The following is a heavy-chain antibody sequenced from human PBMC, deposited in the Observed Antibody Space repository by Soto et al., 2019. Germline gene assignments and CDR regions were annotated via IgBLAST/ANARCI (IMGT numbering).Heavy chain of an antibody. CDR2: FDPEDGET. J-gene: IGHJ6*03. V-gene: IGHV1-24*01. Sequence: ASVKVSCKVSGYTLTELSMHWVRQAPGKGLEWMGGFDPEDGETIYAQKFQGRVTMTEDTSTDTAYMELSSLRSEDTAVYYCATSKPRITIFGVVPNYYYYMDVWGKGTTVTVSS. CDR1: GYTLTELS. CDR3: ATSKPRITIFGVVPNYYYYMDV. D-gene: IGHD3-3*01.